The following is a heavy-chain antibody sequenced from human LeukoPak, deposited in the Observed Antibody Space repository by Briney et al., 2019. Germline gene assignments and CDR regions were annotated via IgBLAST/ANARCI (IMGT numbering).Heavy chain of an antibody. CDR2: IIPIFGTA. Sequence: ASVKVSCKASGGTFSSYAISWVRQAPGQGLEWMGGIIPIFGTANYAQKFQGRVTITADESTSTAYMELSSLRSEDTAVYYCARDSGSYSGAFDTWGQGTMVTVSS. V-gene: IGHV1-69*13. D-gene: IGHD1-26*01. CDR3: ARDSGSYSGAFDT. J-gene: IGHJ3*02. CDR1: GGTFSSYA.